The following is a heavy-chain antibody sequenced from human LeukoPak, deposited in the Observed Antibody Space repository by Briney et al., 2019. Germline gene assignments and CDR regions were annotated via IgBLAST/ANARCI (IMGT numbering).Heavy chain of an antibody. Sequence: SETLSLTCAVYGGSFSGYYWSWIRQPPGKGLEWIGEINHSGSTNYNPSLKSRVTLSVDTSKNQFSLKLSSVTAADTAVYYCARSSLWFGELLYSVHGWFDPWGQGTLVTVSS. CDR1: GGSFSGYY. V-gene: IGHV4-34*01. D-gene: IGHD3-10*01. CDR3: ARSSLWFGELLYSVHGWFDP. J-gene: IGHJ5*02. CDR2: INHSGST.